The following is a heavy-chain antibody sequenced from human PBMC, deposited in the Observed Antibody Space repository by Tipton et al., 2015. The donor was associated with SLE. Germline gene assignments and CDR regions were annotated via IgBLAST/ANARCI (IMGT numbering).Heavy chain of an antibody. D-gene: IGHD2-21*02. CDR3: ARDLAYCGGDCYSGDAFDI. V-gene: IGHV4-38-2*02. CDR1: GYSISSGYY. Sequence: LRLSCAVSGYSISSGYYWGWIRQPPGKGLEWIGSIYHSGSTYYNPSLKSRVTISVDTSKNQFSLKLSSVTAADTAVYYCARDLAYCGGDCYSGDAFDIWGQGTMVTVSS. J-gene: IGHJ3*02. CDR2: IYHSGST.